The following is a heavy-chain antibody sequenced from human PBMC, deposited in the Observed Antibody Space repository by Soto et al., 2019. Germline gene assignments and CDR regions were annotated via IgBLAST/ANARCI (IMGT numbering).Heavy chain of an antibody. V-gene: IGHV5-51*01. Sequence: PGESLKISCEGYGYIFSKNKIGWVRQMPGKGLEWMGIINPDDSDTRYGPSFQGQVTISADKSINTAYLQWSSLKASDTAIYYCMRSYGDSYYFYYGMDVWGQGTTVTVSS. CDR3: MRSYGDSYYFYYGMDV. CDR1: GYIFSKNK. J-gene: IGHJ6*02. D-gene: IGHD4-17*01. CDR2: INPDDSDT.